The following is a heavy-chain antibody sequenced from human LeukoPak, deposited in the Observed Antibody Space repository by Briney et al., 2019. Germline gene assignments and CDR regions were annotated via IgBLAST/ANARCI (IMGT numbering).Heavy chain of an antibody. CDR1: GGSISSYY. CDR3: ARQSISGSSLSYFDY. J-gene: IGHJ4*03. D-gene: IGHD3-22*01. Sequence: SETLSHTCTVSGGSISSYYWSWIRQPPGKGLEWIGNIYDSGSTNYNPSLKSRVTISVDTSKNQCSLKLSSVTAADTAVYYCARQSISGSSLSYFDYWGQGTLANVSS. V-gene: IGHV4-59*01. CDR2: IYDSGST.